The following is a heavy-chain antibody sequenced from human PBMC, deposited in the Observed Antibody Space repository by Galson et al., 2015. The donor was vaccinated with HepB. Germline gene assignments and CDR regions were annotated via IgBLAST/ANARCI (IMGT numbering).Heavy chain of an antibody. CDR2: IYTSGST. V-gene: IGHV4-61*02. D-gene: IGHD3-3*01. J-gene: IGHJ3*02. Sequence: TLSLTCTVSGGSISSGSYYWSWIRQPAGKGLEWIGRIYTSGSTNYNPSLKSRVTMSVDTSKNQFSLKLSSVTAADTAVYYCARGYDFWRRDHDAFDIWGQGTMVTVSS. CDR1: GGSISSGSYY. CDR3: ARGYDFWRRDHDAFDI.